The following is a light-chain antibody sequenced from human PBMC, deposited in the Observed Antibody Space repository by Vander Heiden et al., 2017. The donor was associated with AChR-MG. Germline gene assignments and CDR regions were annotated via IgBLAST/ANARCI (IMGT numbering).Light chain of an antibody. CDR1: QGISSY. J-gene: IGKJ4*01. V-gene: IGKV1-9*01. CDR3: QLLNSYRAIT. CDR2: AAS. Sequence: DIQLTQSPSFLSASVGDRVTITCRASQGISSYLAWYQQKPGKAPKLLIYAASTLQSVVPSRFSGSGSGTEFTLTISSLQPEDFAKYYCQLLNSYRAITFGGGTKVEIK.